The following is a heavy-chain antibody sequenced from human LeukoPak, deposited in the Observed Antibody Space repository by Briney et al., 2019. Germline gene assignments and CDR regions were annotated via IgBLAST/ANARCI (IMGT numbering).Heavy chain of an antibody. CDR3: ARHSGGTYYVNFDP. D-gene: IGHD1-26*01. CDR2: INHSGST. Sequence: PSETLSLTCSVSGDSINSGSYFWGWIRQPPGKGLEWIGEINHSGSTNYNPSLKSRVTISVDTSKNQFSLKLSSVTAADTAVYYCARHSGGTYYVNFDPWGQGTLVTVSS. CDR1: GDSINSGSYF. J-gene: IGHJ5*02. V-gene: IGHV4-39*01.